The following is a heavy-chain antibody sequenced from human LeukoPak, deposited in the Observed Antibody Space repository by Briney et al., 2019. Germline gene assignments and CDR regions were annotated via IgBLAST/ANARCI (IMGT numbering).Heavy chain of an antibody. CDR2: ISSSSSYT. CDR3: AKPRPSYSSSWYDH. J-gene: IGHJ5*02. CDR1: GFTFSDYY. D-gene: IGHD6-13*01. V-gene: IGHV3-11*03. Sequence: PGGSLRLSCAATGFTFSDYYMTWIRQAPGKGLEWVSFISSSSSYTYYADSVKGRFTISRDNSKNTLYLQMNSLRAEDTAVYYCAKPRPSYSSSWYDHWGQGTLVTVSS.